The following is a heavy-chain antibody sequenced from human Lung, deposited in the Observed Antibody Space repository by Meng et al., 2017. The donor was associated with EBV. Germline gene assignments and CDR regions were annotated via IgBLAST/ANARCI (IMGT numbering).Heavy chain of an antibody. V-gene: IGHV7-4-1*02. Sequence: QLVQPGVALKKPGAAVKVSCKASGYSFTSYAMNWVRQAPGQGLEWMGWINTNTGNPTYAQGFTGRFVFSLDTSVSTAYLQISSLKAADTAVYYCARLYCSGGSCYTIDYWGQGTLVTVSS. CDR2: INTNTGNP. CDR1: GYSFTSYA. CDR3: ARLYCSGGSCYTIDY. D-gene: IGHD2-15*01. J-gene: IGHJ4*02.